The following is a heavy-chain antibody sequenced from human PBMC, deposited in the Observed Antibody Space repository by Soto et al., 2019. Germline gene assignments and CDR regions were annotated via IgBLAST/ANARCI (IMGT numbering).Heavy chain of an antibody. CDR2: ITPILGEA. CDR3: AREFIEVAVFES. J-gene: IGHJ4*02. CDR1: GDNFGSYS. Sequence: QVQLVQSGAEVKKPGSSVKLSCKASGDNFGSYSLSWMRQAPGQGLEWMGRITPILGEANSAQKFQDRVTITADRFTNRAYMEMSSLRSEDTAVYYCAREFIEVAVFESWGQGTLVTVSS. D-gene: IGHD6-19*01. V-gene: IGHV1-69*08.